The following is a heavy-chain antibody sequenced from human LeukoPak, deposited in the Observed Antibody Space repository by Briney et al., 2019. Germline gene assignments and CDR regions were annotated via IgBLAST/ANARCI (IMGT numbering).Heavy chain of an antibody. V-gene: IGHV4-34*01. D-gene: IGHD6-13*01. CDR1: GGSFSGYY. J-gene: IGHJ4*02. CDR3: ASVAHSSSWYSGY. CDR2: INHSGST. Sequence: SETLSLTCAVYGGSFSGYYWSWIRQPPGKGLEWIGEINHSGSTNYNPSLKSRVTISVDTSKNQFSLKLSSVTAADTAVYYCASVAHSSSWYSGYWGQGTLVTVSP.